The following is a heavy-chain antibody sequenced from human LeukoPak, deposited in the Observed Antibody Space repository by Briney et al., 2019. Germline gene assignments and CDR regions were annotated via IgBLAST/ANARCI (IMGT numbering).Heavy chain of an antibody. CDR3: ARDSSYCSGGSCVY. Sequence: PGGSLRLSCAASGFTFSSYWMSWVRQAPGKGLEWVAIIKQDGSEKYYVDSVKGRFTISRDNAKNSLYLQMNSLRAEDTAVYYCARDSSYCSGGSCVYWGQGTLVTVSS. J-gene: IGHJ4*02. D-gene: IGHD2-15*01. CDR2: IKQDGSEK. V-gene: IGHV3-7*01. CDR1: GFTFSSYW.